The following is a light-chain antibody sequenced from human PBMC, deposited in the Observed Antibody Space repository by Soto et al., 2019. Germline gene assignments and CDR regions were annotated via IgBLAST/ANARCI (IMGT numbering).Light chain of an antibody. CDR3: TTCDPGRLYG. CDR2: EVS. Sequence: QSVLTQPASVSGSPGQSITISCSGTSSDIGAYDYVSWYQQHPGRAPNLIIYEVSHRFSSLSYRSSGSKSGNTASLTISGLQVEDESDYYRTTCDPGRLYGFGSGTK. CDR1: SSDIGAYDY. J-gene: IGLJ1*01. V-gene: IGLV2-14*03.